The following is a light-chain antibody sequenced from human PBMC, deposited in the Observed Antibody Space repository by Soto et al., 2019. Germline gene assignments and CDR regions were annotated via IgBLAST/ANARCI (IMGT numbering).Light chain of an antibody. CDR2: SNN. Sequence: QSVLTQPTSASGTPGQRVTISCSGSSSNIGSNTVNWYQQLPGTAPKLLIYSNNQRPSGVPDRFSGSKSGTSASLAISGLQSEDEADYYCAAWDDSEGVVFGGGTKLTVL. CDR1: SSNIGSNT. V-gene: IGLV1-44*01. CDR3: AAWDDSEGVV. J-gene: IGLJ2*01.